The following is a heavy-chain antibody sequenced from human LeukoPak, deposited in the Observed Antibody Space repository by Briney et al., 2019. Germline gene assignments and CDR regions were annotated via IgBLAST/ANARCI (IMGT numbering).Heavy chain of an antibody. V-gene: IGHV3-7*01. Sequence: GGSLRLSCAASGFTFTNYWMSWVRQAPGKGLELVANIKQDRSEKYYVDSVKGRFTISRDNAKNSLYLQMNSLRVEDTALYYCARRAPSHDFDDWGQGTLVTVSS. CDR2: IKQDRSEK. CDR3: ARRAPSHDFDD. J-gene: IGHJ4*02. CDR1: GFTFTNYW.